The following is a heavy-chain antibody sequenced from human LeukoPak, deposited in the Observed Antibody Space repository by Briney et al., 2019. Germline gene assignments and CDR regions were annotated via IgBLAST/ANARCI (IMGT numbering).Heavy chain of an antibody. Sequence: SETLSLTCAVSADSFSSHYWTWIRPPPGKGLEWIGYISYIGSTNYNSSLKSRVTISIDTSKNQFSLKLSSVTAADTAVYYCARDLVTVTKGFDIWGQGTMVTVSS. D-gene: IGHD4-17*01. CDR3: ARDLVTVTKGFDI. J-gene: IGHJ3*02. V-gene: IGHV4-59*11. CDR2: ISYIGST. CDR1: ADSFSSHY.